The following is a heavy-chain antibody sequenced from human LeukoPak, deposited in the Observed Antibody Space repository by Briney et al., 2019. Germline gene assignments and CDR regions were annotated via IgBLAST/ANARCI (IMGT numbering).Heavy chain of an antibody. V-gene: IGHV5-51*01. CDR2: IYPGDSDT. J-gene: IGHJ4*02. D-gene: IGHD2-8*01. CDR3: ARHARLGIPYCTNGVCVIDY. Sequence: GESLQISFQGSGYSFTRYWIGWVRPMPGKGLEWMGIIYPGDSDTRYSPSFQGQVTISADKSISTAYLQWSSLKASDTAMYYCARHARLGIPYCTNGVCVIDYWGQGTLVTVSS. CDR1: GYSFTRYW.